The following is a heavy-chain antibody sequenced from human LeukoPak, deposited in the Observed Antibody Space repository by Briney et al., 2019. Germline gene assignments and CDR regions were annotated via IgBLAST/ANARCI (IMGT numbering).Heavy chain of an antibody. CDR1: GFTFSSYA. J-gene: IGHJ5*02. CDR3: ARAHPAWFDP. D-gene: IGHD2-2*01. V-gene: IGHV3-23*01. Sequence: GGSLRLSCAASGFTFSSYAMTWVRQAPGKGLEWVSSISGRGGSTFYADSVKGRFTISRDNSKNTLYLQMNSLRAEDTAVYYCARAHPAWFDPWGQGTLVTVSS. CDR2: ISGRGGST.